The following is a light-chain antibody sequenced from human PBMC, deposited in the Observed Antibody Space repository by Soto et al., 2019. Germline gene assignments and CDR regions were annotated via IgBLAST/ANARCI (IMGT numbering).Light chain of an antibody. V-gene: IGKV3-15*01. CDR3: QQYNNWWT. CDR2: GAS. Sequence: EILMTQSPATLSVSPGERATLSCRASQSVDSNLAWYQQKPGQAPRLLIYGASTRATGISARFSGSGSGTEFTHTISSLQSEDFGVYYCQQYNNWWTFGQGTKVDIK. J-gene: IGKJ1*01. CDR1: QSVDSN.